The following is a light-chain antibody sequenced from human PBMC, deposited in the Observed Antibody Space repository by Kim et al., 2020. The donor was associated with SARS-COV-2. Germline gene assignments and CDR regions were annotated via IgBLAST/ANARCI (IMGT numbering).Light chain of an antibody. CDR2: DVS. CDR3: GSYTSSNTLV. J-gene: IGLJ2*01. V-gene: IGLV2-14*03. CDR1: SSDVGGYNY. Sequence: QSITISCTGTSSDVGGYNYVSWYQQHPGKAPKLIIYDVSNRPSGVSNRFSGSKSGNTASLTISGLQAEDEADYYCGSYTSSNTLVFGGGTQLTVL.